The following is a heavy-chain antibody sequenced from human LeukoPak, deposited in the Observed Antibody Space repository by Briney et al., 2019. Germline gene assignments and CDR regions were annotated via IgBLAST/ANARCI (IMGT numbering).Heavy chain of an antibody. CDR3: ARDGWFGEDLVYAFEI. J-gene: IGHJ3*02. D-gene: IGHD3-10*01. Sequence: GGSLRLSCAASGFTFSSYSMNWVRQAPGKGLEWVSSISSSSSYIYYADSVKGRFTISRDNAKNSLYLQMNSLRAEDTAVYYCARDGWFGEDLVYAFEIWGQGTMVTVSS. CDR1: GFTFSSYS. CDR2: ISSSSSYI. V-gene: IGHV3-21*01.